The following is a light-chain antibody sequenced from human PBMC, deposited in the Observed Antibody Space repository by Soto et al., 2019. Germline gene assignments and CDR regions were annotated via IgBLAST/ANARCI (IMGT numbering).Light chain of an antibody. Sequence: DIQMAQSPSSLSASVEDRVIITCRASQSISNHLNWYQQKPGKAPKLLIFAASSLQSGVPSRFSGSRSGPDFTLTISSLQPEDFATYYCQQSYNSPPTFGQGTKVDSK. CDR2: AAS. CDR3: QQSYNSPPT. J-gene: IGKJ1*01. CDR1: QSISNH. V-gene: IGKV1-39*01.